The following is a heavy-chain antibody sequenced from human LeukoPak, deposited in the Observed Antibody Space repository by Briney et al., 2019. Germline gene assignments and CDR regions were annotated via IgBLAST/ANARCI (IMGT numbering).Heavy chain of an antibody. CDR1: GGSISSSSYY. CDR3: ARQGRYCSSTSCYGVDY. Sequence: PSETLSLTCTVSGGSISSSSYYWGWIRQPPGKGLEWIGSIYYSGSTYYNPSLKSRVTISVDTSKNQFSLKLSSVTAADTAVYYCARQGRYCSSTSCYGVDYWGQGTLVTVSS. D-gene: IGHD2-2*01. V-gene: IGHV4-39*01. J-gene: IGHJ4*02. CDR2: IYYSGST.